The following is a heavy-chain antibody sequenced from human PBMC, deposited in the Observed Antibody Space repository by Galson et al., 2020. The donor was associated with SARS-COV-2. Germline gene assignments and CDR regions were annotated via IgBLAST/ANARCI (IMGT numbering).Heavy chain of an antibody. D-gene: IGHD3-9*01. J-gene: IGHJ4*02. V-gene: IGHV4-34*01. CDR1: GGSFSGYY. CDR2: INHSGST. CDR3: ARGQYDILTGYYIGGTDY. Sequence: SETLSLTCAVYGGSFSGYYWSWIRQPPGKGLEWIGEINHSGSTNYNPSLKSRVTISVDTSKNQFSLKLSSVTAADTAVYYCARGQYDILTGYYIGGTDYWGQGTLVTVSS.